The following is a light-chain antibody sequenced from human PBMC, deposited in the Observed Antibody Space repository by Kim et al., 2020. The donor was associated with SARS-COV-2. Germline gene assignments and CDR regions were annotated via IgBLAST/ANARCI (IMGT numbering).Light chain of an antibody. Sequence: GPSITISCTGTVSDVGTYTYVSWYQQHPDKAPKLLIYDVTTRPSGVSYRFSGSKSGNTASLTISGLQAEDEADYYCSSYTSSRTVVFGGGTQLTVL. CDR3: SSYTSSRTVV. J-gene: IGLJ3*02. CDR1: VSDVGTYTY. V-gene: IGLV2-14*03. CDR2: DVT.